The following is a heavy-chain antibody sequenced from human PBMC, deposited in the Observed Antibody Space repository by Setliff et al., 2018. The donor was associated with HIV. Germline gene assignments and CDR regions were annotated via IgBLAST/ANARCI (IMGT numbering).Heavy chain of an antibody. D-gene: IGHD3-10*01. J-gene: IGHJ3*02. CDR2: VSYSGST. CDR3: ARPSNYGSGSYGAFDI. V-gene: IGHV4-59*08. CDR1: GGSISTYY. Sequence: PSETLSLTCNVSGGSISTYYWSWIRQPPGKGLEWLGYVSYSGSTNYNPSLKSRVTISVDTSKNQFSLKLKSATAADTAVYYCARPSNYGSGSYGAFDIWGQGTMVTVSS.